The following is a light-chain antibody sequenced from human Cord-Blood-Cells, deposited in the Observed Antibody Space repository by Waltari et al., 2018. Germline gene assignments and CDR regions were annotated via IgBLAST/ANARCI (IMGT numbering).Light chain of an antibody. CDR2: GNS. Sequence: QSVLTQPPSASGAPGQRVTISCTGSSSNIGAGYDVRLYQQLPGTAPNLLIYGNSNRPSGVPDRFSGSKSGTSASLAITGLQAEDEADYYCQSYDSSLSGWVFGGGTKLTVL. V-gene: IGLV1-40*01. CDR1: SSNIGAGYD. J-gene: IGLJ3*02. CDR3: QSYDSSLSGWV.